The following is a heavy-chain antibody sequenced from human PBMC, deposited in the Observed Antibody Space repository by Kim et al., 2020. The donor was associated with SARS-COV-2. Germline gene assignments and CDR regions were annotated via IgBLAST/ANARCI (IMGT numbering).Heavy chain of an antibody. J-gene: IGHJ6*02. V-gene: IGHV1-46*01. CDR3: ARGGHTNYGMDV. Sequence: SYAQKFQGRVTMTRDTSTGTGYMELSSLRSEDTDVYYCARGGHTNYGMDVWGQGTTVTVSS. D-gene: IGHD3-16*01.